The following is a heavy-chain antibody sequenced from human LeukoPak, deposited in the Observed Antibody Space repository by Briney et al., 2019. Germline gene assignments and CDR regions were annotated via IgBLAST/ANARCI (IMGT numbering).Heavy chain of an antibody. CDR1: GFTLSSYG. D-gene: IGHD6-19*01. CDR3: ARDHSSGWYSDYFDY. CDR2: IWYDGSNK. Sequence: AGGSLRLSCAASGFTLSSYGMHWVRQAPGKGLEWVAVIWYDGSNKYYADSVKGRFTISRDNSKNTLYLQMNSLRAEDTAVYYCARDHSSGWYSDYFDYWGQGTLVTVSS. V-gene: IGHV3-33*01. J-gene: IGHJ4*02.